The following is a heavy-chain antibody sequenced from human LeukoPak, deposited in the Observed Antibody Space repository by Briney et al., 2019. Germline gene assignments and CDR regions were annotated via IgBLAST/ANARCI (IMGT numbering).Heavy chain of an antibody. J-gene: IGHJ4*02. CDR1: GASISDYY. V-gene: IGHV4-59*13. CDR2: IYYSGST. Sequence: NPSETLSLTCTVSGASISDYYYSWIRQPPGKGLEWIRYIYYSGSTNYNPSLQSRVTISVDTSKNQFSLRLSSVTAADTAVYYCARCLAAQKFDYWGQGTLVTVSS. CDR3: ARCLAAQKFDY. D-gene: IGHD6-6*01.